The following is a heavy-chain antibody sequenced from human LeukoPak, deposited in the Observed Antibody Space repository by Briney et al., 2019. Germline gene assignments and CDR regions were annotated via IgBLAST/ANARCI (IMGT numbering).Heavy chain of an antibody. J-gene: IGHJ5*02. CDR3: ARDTLLWFGELEPNWFEP. Sequence: ASVTVSCKASRYTLTSYGISWVRQAPGQGLEWMGWISAYNGNTNYAQKLQGRVTMTTDTSTSTAYMELRSLRSDDTAVYYCARDTLLWFGELEPNWFEPWGQGTLVTVSS. CDR2: ISAYNGNT. CDR1: RYTLTSYG. D-gene: IGHD3-10*01. V-gene: IGHV1-18*01.